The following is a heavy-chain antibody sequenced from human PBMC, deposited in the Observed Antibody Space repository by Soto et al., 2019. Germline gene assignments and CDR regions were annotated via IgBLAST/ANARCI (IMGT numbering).Heavy chain of an antibody. J-gene: IGHJ5*02. Sequence: EVQLVESGGGLVKPGGSLRLSCAASGITFTNAWMGWVRQAPGQGLEWIGRLKSRRDGGTSDYAAPVKGRFSISKDESKNTLYLQMNSLKTEDTAVYYWTTDGGVSAYTLFWAWGQGTLVTVSS. CDR2: LKSRRDGGTS. D-gene: IGHD2-8*02. V-gene: IGHV3-15*01. CDR1: GITFTNAW. CDR3: TTDGGVSAYTLFWA.